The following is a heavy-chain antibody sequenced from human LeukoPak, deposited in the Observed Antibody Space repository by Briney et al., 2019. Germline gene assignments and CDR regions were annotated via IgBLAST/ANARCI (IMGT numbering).Heavy chain of an antibody. CDR1: GGSLRSSTYY. V-gene: IGHV4-39*07. D-gene: IGHD1-1*01. J-gene: IGHJ4*02. CDR2: IYYSGNT. CDR3: ARDATETTPLWFDY. Sequence: SETLSLTCTVSGGSLRSSTYYWGWIRQPPGKGLEWIGSIYYSGNTYCNPSLKSRVTISVDTSKNQFSLKLSSVTAADTAVYYCARDATETTPLWFDYWGQGTLVTVSS.